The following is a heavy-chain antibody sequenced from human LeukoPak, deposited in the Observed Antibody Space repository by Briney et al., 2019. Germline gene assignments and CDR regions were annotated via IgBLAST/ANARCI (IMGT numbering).Heavy chain of an antibody. CDR3: ARDQGNAVTPYYYYGMDV. D-gene: IGHD4-11*01. CDR1: GGSFSGYY. Sequence: PSETLSLTCAVYGGSFSGYYWSWIRQPPGKGLEWIGEINHSGSTNYNPSLKSRVTISVDTSKNQFSLKLSSVTAADTAVYYCARDQGNAVTPYYYYGMDVWGQGTTVTVSS. J-gene: IGHJ6*02. CDR2: INHSGST. V-gene: IGHV4-34*09.